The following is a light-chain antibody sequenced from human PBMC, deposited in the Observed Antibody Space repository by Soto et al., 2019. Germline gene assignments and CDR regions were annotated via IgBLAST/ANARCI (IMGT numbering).Light chain of an antibody. CDR1: QSVSSY. CDR3: QQRTNWPPEYT. Sequence: EIVLTQSPATLSLSPGERATLSCRASQSVSSYLAWYQQKPGQAPRLLIYDASNRATGIPARFSGSGSGTDFTLTISSLEPEDFAVYYCQQRTNWPPEYTFRPGTKLEIK. V-gene: IGKV3-11*01. J-gene: IGKJ2*01. CDR2: DAS.